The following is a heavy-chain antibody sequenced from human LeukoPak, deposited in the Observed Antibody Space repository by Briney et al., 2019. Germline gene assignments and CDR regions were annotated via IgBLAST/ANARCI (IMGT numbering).Heavy chain of an antibody. CDR2: IKQDGSEK. CDR3: ARDSAGNDY. J-gene: IGHJ4*02. V-gene: IGHV3-7*01. D-gene: IGHD6-13*01. CDR1: GFTFSTYW. Sequence: GGSLRLSCAASGFTFSTYWMSWVRQAPGKGLEWVDNIKQDGSEKYYVASVKGRFTISRDNAKNSLYLQMNSLRAEDTAMYYCARDSAGNDYWGQGTLVTVSS.